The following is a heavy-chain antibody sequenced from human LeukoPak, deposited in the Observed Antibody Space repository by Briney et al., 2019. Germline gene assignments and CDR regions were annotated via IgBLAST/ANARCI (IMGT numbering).Heavy chain of an antibody. Sequence: ASVKVSCMASGYTFTGYYMHWVRQAPGQGLEWMGWINPNSGGTNYAQKFQGSVTMTRDTSISTAYMELSRLRSDDTAVYYCARAYAAAGFDYWGQGTLVTVSS. V-gene: IGHV1-2*02. J-gene: IGHJ4*02. CDR3: ARAYAAAGFDY. D-gene: IGHD6-13*01. CDR1: GYTFTGYY. CDR2: INPNSGGT.